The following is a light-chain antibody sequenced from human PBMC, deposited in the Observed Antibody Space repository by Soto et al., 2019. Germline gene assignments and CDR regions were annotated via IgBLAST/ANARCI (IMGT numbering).Light chain of an antibody. CDR2: GAS. V-gene: IGKV3-20*01. Sequence: ALPQSPGTLSSTPGERATLSCRASQSVSSNYLAWYQQKPGQAPRLLIYGASSRATGIPDRFSGSGSGTDFTLTINRLEPEDFAVYYCQQYGDLPWTFGQGTKVDI. CDR1: QSVSSNY. CDR3: QQYGDLPWT. J-gene: IGKJ1*01.